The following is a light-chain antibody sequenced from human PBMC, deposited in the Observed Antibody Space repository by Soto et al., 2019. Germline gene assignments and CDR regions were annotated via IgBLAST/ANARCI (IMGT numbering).Light chain of an antibody. V-gene: IGLV2-8*01. CDR1: SSDVGGNNY. J-gene: IGLJ2*01. Sequence: SALTQPPSASGSPGQSVAISCTGTSSDVGGNNYVSWYQQHPGKAPKLLVYEVTKRPAGVPDRFSGSKSGNTASLTVSGLQAEDEADYYCSSYAGSNSVIFGGGTQLTVL. CDR3: SSYAGSNSVI. CDR2: EVT.